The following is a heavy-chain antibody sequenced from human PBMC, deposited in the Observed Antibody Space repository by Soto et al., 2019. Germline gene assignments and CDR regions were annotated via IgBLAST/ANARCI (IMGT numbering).Heavy chain of an antibody. V-gene: IGHV2-5*02. Sequence: QITLKESGPTLVKPTQTLTLTCDFSGFSLTTGGVGVGWVRQPPGEALEWLALIYWDDDERYNPSLKTRLTITKDPSKNQVVLMMTNMDPVDTATYYCAHSRNLITEDAQVGDFDYWGQGTLVTVSS. CDR1: GFSLTTGGVG. D-gene: IGHD3-10*01. J-gene: IGHJ4*02. CDR3: AHSRNLITEDAQVGDFDY. CDR2: IYWDDDE.